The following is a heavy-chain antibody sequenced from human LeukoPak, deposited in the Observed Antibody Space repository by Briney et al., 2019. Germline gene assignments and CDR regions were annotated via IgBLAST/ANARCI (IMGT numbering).Heavy chain of an antibody. CDR1: GYTSTSYG. D-gene: IGHD3-22*01. V-gene: IGHV1-18*01. CDR2: ISAYSGDK. Sequence: GASVKVSCXASGYTSTSYGISWVRQAPGQGLEWMGWISAYSGDKNYAQNLQGRVTMTTDTSASTAYMELRSLSSDDTAVYYCARASASPTNSNSYYFETTKKNAFDFWGQGTMVTVSS. J-gene: IGHJ3*01. CDR3: ARASASPTNSNSYYFETTKKNAFDF.